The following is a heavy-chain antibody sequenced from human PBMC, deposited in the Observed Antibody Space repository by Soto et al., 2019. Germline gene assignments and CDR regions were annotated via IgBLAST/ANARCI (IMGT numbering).Heavy chain of an antibody. CDR1: GFTFSSYG. D-gene: IGHD2-2*01. J-gene: IGHJ4*02. CDR3: AKGPAYSFDY. CDR2: ISYDGSNK. Sequence: GGSLRLSCAASGFTFSSYGMHWVRQAPGKGLEWVAVISYDGSNKYYADSVKGRFTISRDNSKNTLYLQMNSLRAEDTAVYYCAKGPAYSFDYWGQGTLVTVSS. V-gene: IGHV3-30*18.